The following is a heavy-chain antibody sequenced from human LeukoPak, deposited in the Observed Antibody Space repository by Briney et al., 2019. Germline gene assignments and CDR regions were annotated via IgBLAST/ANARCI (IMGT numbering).Heavy chain of an antibody. Sequence: GGSLRLSCVASGFTFGKYWMSWVRQAPGKGLEWVANIKLDGSEKNYVDSVKGRFTISRDNTKNSLYLQMNSLGVEDTAVFYCARDQYDTWSRRGNFDSWGQGTLVIVSS. CDR2: IKLDGSEK. CDR1: GFTFGKYW. J-gene: IGHJ4*02. D-gene: IGHD3-3*01. CDR3: ARDQYDTWSRRGNFDS. V-gene: IGHV3-7*03.